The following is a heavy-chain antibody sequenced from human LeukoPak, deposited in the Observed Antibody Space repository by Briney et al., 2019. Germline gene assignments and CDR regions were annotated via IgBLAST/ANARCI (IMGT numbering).Heavy chain of an antibody. CDR3: ARDRHRYSYDTGGYPPY. Sequence: GGSLRLSCAVSGFTFSSYDMSWVRQAPGKGLEWVSGISGSGGSTHYADSVKGRFTISRDTSKNALYLQMNSLRAEDTAVYYCARDRHRYSYDTGGYPPYWGQGTLVTVSS. D-gene: IGHD3-22*01. CDR1: GFTFSSYD. J-gene: IGHJ4*02. V-gene: IGHV3-23*01. CDR2: ISGSGGST.